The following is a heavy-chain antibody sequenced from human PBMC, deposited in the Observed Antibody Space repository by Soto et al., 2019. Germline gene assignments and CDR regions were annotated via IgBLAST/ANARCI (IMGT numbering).Heavy chain of an antibody. D-gene: IGHD1-1*01. J-gene: IGHJ4*02. CDR3: ARGRYGDY. CDR2: ISAHNGNT. Sequence: QVHLVQSGAEVKKPGASVKVSCKGSGYAFTTYGITWVRQAPGQGLEWMGWISAHNGNTNYAQKRQGRATVTRDTSTSTAYRELRSLRSADTAVDYCARGRYGDYWGQGALVTVSS. V-gene: IGHV1-18*01. CDR1: GYAFTTYG.